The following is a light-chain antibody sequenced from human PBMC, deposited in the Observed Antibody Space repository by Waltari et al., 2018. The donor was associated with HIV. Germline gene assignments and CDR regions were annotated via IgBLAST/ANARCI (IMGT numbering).Light chain of an antibody. V-gene: IGLV2-23*01. J-gene: IGLJ1*01. CDR3: CSYAGRSTHV. CDR2: VDT. CDR1: SSDVGSYNV. Sequence: QSALTQPASVSGSPGQSITISCTGTSSDVGSYNVVSWYPQPPCKAPKLMIYVDTKRLSGVSNRFSGSKSGNTASLTVSGLQAEDEADYYCCSYAGRSTHVFGTGTKVTV.